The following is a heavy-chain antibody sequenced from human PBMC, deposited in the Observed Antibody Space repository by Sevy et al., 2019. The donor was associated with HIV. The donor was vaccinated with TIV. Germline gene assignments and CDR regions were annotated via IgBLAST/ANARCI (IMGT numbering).Heavy chain of an antibody. D-gene: IGHD6-13*01. Sequence: SGPTLVKPTKTLTLTCTFSGFSLSTSGVGVGWIRQPPGKALEWLALIYWNDDKRYSPSLKSRLTITKDTSKNQVVLTMTNMDPVDTATYYCAHCIAAAGIYYYYGMDVWGQGTTVTVSS. CDR1: GFSLSTSGVG. CDR2: IYWNDDK. V-gene: IGHV2-5*01. J-gene: IGHJ6*02. CDR3: AHCIAAAGIYYYYGMDV.